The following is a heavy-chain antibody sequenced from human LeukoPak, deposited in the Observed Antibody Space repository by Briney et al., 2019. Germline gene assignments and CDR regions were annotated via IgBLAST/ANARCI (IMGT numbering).Heavy chain of an antibody. V-gene: IGHV1-2*02. CDR1: GYTFTGYY. D-gene: IGHD4-17*01. CDR2: IKPNRGGT. Sequence: ASVKVSCKASGYTFTGYYMHWVRQAPGQGLEWMGWIKPNRGGTNYPQKYQGRVTMTRDTSISTAYMELSRLRSDDTAVYYCARAKVTTRRGHFGTSNWFDPWGQGTLVTVSS. CDR3: ARAKVTTRRGHFGTSNWFDP. J-gene: IGHJ5*02.